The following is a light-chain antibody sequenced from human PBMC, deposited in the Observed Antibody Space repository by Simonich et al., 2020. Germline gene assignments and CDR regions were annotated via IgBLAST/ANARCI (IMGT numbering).Light chain of an antibody. J-gene: IGKJ1*01. CDR3: QQYYSTPPT. Sequence: DIVMTQSPDSLAVSLGERATINCKSSQSVLYSSNNKNYLAWYQQKPGQPPKLLIYWASTRESGFPDQFSGSGSGTDFTLTISSLQAEDVAVYYCQQYYSTPPTFGQGTKVEIK. CDR1: QSVLYSSNNKNY. CDR2: WAS. V-gene: IGKV4-1*01.